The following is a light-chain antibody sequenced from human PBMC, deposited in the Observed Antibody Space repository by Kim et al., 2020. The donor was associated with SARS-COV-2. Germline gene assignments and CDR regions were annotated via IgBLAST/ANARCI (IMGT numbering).Light chain of an antibody. CDR2: GAS. CDR1: QSVSSS. CDR3: QQYNNWPPAT. Sequence: SPGVRATLSWRASQSVSSSLAWYHQKPGQALRLLIYGASTRATGIPARFSGSGSGTEFTLTISSLQSEDFAVYYCQQYNNWPPATFGQGTKVEIK. V-gene: IGKV3-15*01. J-gene: IGKJ1*01.